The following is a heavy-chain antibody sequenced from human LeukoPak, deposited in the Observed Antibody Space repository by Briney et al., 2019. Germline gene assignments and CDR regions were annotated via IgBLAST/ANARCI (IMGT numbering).Heavy chain of an antibody. V-gene: IGHV3-30*02. J-gene: IGHJ4*02. Sequence: VGSLRLSCAASGFTFSSYGMHWVRQAPGKGLGWVAFIRYDGSNKYYADSVKGRFTISRDNSKNTLYLQMNSLRAEDTAVYYCASNGYSSSWYFDYWGQGTLVTVSS. CDR2: IRYDGSNK. CDR1: GFTFSSYG. CDR3: ASNGYSSSWYFDY. D-gene: IGHD6-13*01.